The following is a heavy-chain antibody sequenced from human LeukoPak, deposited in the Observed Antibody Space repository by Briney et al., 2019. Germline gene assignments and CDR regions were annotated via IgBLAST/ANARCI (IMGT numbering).Heavy chain of an antibody. Sequence: GGSLRLSCAASGFTVSNNYMTWVRQAPGKGLEWVSILYPAGNTFYSDSVKGRFTISRDNSKNTVYLQMNSLRVEDTAVYYCVRDPYEAYWGQGTLVTV. CDR1: GFTVSNNY. D-gene: IGHD5-12*01. CDR2: LYPAGNT. CDR3: VRDPYEAY. J-gene: IGHJ4*02. V-gene: IGHV3-53*01.